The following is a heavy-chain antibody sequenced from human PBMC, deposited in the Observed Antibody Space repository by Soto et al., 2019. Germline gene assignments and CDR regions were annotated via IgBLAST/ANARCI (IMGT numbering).Heavy chain of an antibody. Sequence: PSETLSLTCTVSGGSISRSSYYWGWIRQPPGKGLEWIGNIYYSGNTYYNPSLKGRVTMSVDTSKNQFSLKLSSVTAADTAVYYCARGINYYDSSGYSWFDPWGQGTLVTVSS. D-gene: IGHD3-22*01. CDR2: IYYSGNT. J-gene: IGHJ5*02. CDR3: ARGINYYDSSGYSWFDP. CDR1: GGSISRSSYY. V-gene: IGHV4-39*07.